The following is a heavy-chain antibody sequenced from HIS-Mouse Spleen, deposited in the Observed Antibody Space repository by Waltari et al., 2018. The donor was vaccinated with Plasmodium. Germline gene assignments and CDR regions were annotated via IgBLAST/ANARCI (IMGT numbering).Heavy chain of an antibody. V-gene: IGHV1-2*02. CDR1: GYTFTGYY. D-gene: IGHD6-6*01. CDR3: AQRTIAARANWFDP. Sequence: QVQLVQSGAEVKKPGASVKVSCKASGYTFTGYYMHWVRQAPGQGLEWMGGINPNSGGTNYAKKFQGRVTMTRDTSISTAYMELSRLRSDDTAVYYCAQRTIAARANWFDPWGQGTLVTVSS. J-gene: IGHJ5*02. CDR2: INPNSGGT.